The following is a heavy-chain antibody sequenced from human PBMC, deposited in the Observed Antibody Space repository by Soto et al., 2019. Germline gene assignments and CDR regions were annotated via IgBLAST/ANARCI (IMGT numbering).Heavy chain of an antibody. CDR1: GFTFSSYA. D-gene: IGHD3-3*01. CDR2: ISGSGGIT. Sequence: GGSLRLSCAASGFTFSSYAMSWVRQAPGKGLEWVSAISGSGGITYYADSVKSRFTISRDNSKNTLYLKMNSLRAKATAVYYWAKTPPHTSLTYYFASWGQGTLVTAPQ. J-gene: IGHJ4*02. CDR3: AKTPPHTSLTYYFAS. V-gene: IGHV3-23*01.